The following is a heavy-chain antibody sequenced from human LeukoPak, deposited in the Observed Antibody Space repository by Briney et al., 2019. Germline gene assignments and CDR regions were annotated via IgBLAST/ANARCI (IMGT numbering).Heavy chain of an antibody. J-gene: IGHJ2*01. Sequence: GGSLRLSCVASGFTFSDYAMSWVRQAPEKGLEWVSTISHVGGTYYADSVRGRFTISRDDSKNMVYLQMDSLRAEDTAVYYCAKDRTVGASYWYFDLWGRGTLVTVSS. CDR2: ISHVGGT. CDR3: AKDRTVGASYWYFDL. V-gene: IGHV3-23*01. D-gene: IGHD1-26*01. CDR1: GFTFSDYA.